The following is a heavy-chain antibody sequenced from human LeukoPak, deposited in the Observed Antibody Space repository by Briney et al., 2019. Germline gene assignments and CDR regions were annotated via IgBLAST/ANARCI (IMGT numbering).Heavy chain of an antibody. V-gene: IGHV1-18*01. D-gene: IGHD4-17*01. CDR3: ARDTVTTSDYGMDV. CDR2: ISAYNGNT. CDR1: GYTFTSYG. J-gene: IGHJ6*02. Sequence: ASVKVSCKASGYTFTSYGISWVRQAPGQGLEWMGWISAYNGNTNYAQKLQGRVTMTTDTSTSTAYTELRSLRSDDTAVYYCARDTVTTSDYGMDVWGQGTTVTVSS.